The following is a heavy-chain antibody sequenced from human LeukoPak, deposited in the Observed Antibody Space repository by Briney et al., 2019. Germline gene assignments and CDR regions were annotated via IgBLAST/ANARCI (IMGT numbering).Heavy chain of an antibody. J-gene: IGHJ5*02. CDR2: ISGGGDFT. D-gene: IGHD1-26*01. V-gene: IGHV3-23*01. CDR3: AKVSEGALLEFDP. CDR1: GFTFRNYA. Sequence: PGGSVRLSCAASGFTFRNYAMSWVRQTPGKGLEWVSAISGGGDFTYVADSVKGQFSISRDNSENTTYLQMNTLRVEDSALYYCAKVSEGALLEFDPWGQGTLVTVSS.